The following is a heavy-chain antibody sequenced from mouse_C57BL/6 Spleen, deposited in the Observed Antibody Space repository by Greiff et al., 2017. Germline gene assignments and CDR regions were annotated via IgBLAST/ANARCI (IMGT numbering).Heavy chain of an antibody. D-gene: IGHD2-3*01. V-gene: IGHV1-63*01. CDR1: GYTFTNYW. CDR2: IYPGGGYT. Sequence: VKLMESGAELVRPGTSVKMSCKASGYTFTNYWIGWAKQRPGHGLEWIGDIYPGGGYTNYNEKFKGKATLTADNSSSTAYMQFSSLTSEDSAIYYCAREGDGYLAYWGQGTLVTVSA. CDR3: AREGDGYLAY. J-gene: IGHJ3*01.